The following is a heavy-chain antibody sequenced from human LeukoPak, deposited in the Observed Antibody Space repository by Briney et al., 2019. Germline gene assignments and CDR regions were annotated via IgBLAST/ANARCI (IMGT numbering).Heavy chain of an antibody. CDR1: GGSIRSYY. CDR3: ARTGSTVTMLYPFDH. CDR2: IYYSGST. Sequence: SETLSLTCTVSGGSIRSYYWSWIRQPPGKGLEWIGYIYYSGSTNYNPSLKSRVSISVDTSKNQFPLKLSSVTAADTAVYYCARTGSTVTMLYPFDHWGQGTMVTVSS. D-gene: IGHD4-17*01. J-gene: IGHJ4*02. V-gene: IGHV4-59*01.